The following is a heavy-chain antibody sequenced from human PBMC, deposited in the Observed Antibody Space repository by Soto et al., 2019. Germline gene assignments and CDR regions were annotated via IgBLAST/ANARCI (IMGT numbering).Heavy chain of an antibody. Sequence: ASVKVSCKASGYTFTSYAMHWVRQAPGQRLEWMGWINAGNGNTKYSQKFQGRVTITRDTSASTAYMELSSLRSEDTAVYYCARDASTRSGWYLWADFDYWGQGTLVTVSS. CDR1: GYTFTSYA. CDR2: INAGNGNT. J-gene: IGHJ4*02. V-gene: IGHV1-3*01. CDR3: ARDASTRSGWYLWADFDY. D-gene: IGHD6-19*01.